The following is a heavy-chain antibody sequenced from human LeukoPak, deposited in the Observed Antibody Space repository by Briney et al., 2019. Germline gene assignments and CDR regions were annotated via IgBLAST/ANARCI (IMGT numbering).Heavy chain of an antibody. J-gene: IGHJ4*02. D-gene: IGHD3-22*01. Sequence: GGSLRLSCAASGFTFSSYAMSWVRQAPGKGLDGVSAISGSGGSTYYADSVKGRFTISRDNSKNTLYLQMNTLRAEDTAVYYCARRAGDYSHPYDYWGQGTLVTVSS. CDR1: GFTFSSYA. CDR3: ARRAGDYSHPYDY. V-gene: IGHV3-23*01. CDR2: ISGSGGST.